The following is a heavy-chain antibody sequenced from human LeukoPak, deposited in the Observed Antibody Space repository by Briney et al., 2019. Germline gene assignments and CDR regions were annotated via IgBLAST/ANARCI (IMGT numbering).Heavy chain of an antibody. CDR2: INNSGST. J-gene: IGHJ6*03. V-gene: IGHV4-34*01. Sequence: SETLSLTCAVYGGSFSGYYWSWIRQPPGKGLEWIGEINNSGSTNYNPSLKSRATISVDTSKNQFSLKLSSVTAADTAVYYCARAPLTMVRGATETSYYYYMDVWGKGTTVTVSS. CDR1: GGSFSGYY. CDR3: ARAPLTMVRGATETSYYYYMDV. D-gene: IGHD3-10*01.